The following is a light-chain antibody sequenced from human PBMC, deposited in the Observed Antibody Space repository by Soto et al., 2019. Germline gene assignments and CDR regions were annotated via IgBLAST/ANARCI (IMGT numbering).Light chain of an antibody. V-gene: IGKV1-5*01. J-gene: IGKJ1*01. Sequence: STLSASVGDRVTITCRASQSISIWLAWYQQKPGKAPKLLIYDASNLESGVPSRFSGSGSGTEFTLTTSSLQPDDFATYYCQQYNSYWTFGQGTKVDIK. CDR3: QQYNSYWT. CDR2: DAS. CDR1: QSISIW.